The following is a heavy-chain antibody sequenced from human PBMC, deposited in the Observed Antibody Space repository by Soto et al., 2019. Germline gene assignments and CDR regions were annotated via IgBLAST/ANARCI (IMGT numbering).Heavy chain of an antibody. J-gene: IGHJ3*02. CDR1: GGTFSSYA. V-gene: IGHV1-69*01. D-gene: IGHD3-22*01. CDR2: IIPIVGTA. Sequence: QVQLVQSGAEVKKPGSSVKVSCKASGGTFSSYAISWVRQAPEQGLEWMGGIIPIVGTANYAQKFQGRVTITADESTSTGYMELSSLRSEDTAVYYCASITLPTDSYDSSGYYLAAFDIWGQGTMVTDSS. CDR3: ASITLPTDSYDSSGYYLAAFDI.